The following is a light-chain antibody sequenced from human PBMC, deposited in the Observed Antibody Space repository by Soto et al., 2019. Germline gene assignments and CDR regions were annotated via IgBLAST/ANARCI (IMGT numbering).Light chain of an antibody. CDR3: QQYGSSPWT. CDR1: QSVSSSY. J-gene: IGKJ1*01. CDR2: GAS. V-gene: IGKV3-20*01. Sequence: IGLAQSPRTPSFSSKEKTTLSCRARQSVSSSYLAWYQQKPGQAPRLLIYGASSRATGIPDRFSGSGSGTDFTLTISRLEPEDFAVYYCQQYGSSPWTFGQGTKVDIK.